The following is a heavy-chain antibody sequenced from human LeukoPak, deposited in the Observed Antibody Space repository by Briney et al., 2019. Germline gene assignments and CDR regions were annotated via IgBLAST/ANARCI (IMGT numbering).Heavy chain of an antibody. CDR1: GGSISSGGYY. CDR2: IYYSGST. D-gene: IGHD6-6*01. V-gene: IGHV4-31*03. Sequence: SQTLSLTCTVSGGSISSGGYYWSWIRQHPGKGLEWIGYIYYSGSTYYNPSLKSRVTISVDTSNNQFSLKLSSVTAADTAVYYCARVQGRGKQLAPTNWFDPWGQGTLVTVSS. J-gene: IGHJ5*02. CDR3: ARVQGRGKQLAPTNWFDP.